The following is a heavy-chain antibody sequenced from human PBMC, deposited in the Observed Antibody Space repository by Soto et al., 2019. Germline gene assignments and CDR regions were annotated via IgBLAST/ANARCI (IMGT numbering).Heavy chain of an antibody. CDR3: ARHGITMVRGVISRTGWFDP. CDR2: IIPIFGTA. V-gene: IGHV1-69*13. D-gene: IGHD3-10*01. Sequence: SVKVSCKSSGGTFSTYTLAWVRQAPGQGLEWVGGIIPIFGTANYPQKFKGRVTITADESTSTAYMELSSLRSEDTAMYYCARHGITMVRGVISRTGWFDPWGQGTLVTVSS. J-gene: IGHJ5*02. CDR1: GGTFSTYT.